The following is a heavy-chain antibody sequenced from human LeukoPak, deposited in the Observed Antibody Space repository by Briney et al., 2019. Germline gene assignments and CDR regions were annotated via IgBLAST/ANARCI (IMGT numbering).Heavy chain of an antibody. J-gene: IGHJ5*02. Sequence: SETLSLTCSVSGGTIRSYYWSWIRQPPGKGLEWIGYISYSGSTKYNPSLESRVTISVDTSKSQFSLKLSSVTAADTAVYYCARHGGGYDILTGYFYWFDPWGQGTLVTVSS. V-gene: IGHV4-59*08. D-gene: IGHD3-9*01. CDR1: GGTIRSYY. CDR2: ISYSGST. CDR3: ARHGGGYDILTGYFYWFDP.